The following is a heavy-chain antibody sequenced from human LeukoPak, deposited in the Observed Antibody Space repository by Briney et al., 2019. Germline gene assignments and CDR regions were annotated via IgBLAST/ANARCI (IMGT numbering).Heavy chain of an antibody. V-gene: IGHV1-69*13. CDR3: ARALISYGDYFTGYFDY. CDR1: GGTFSSYD. J-gene: IGHJ4*02. D-gene: IGHD4-17*01. CDR2: ITPMFGTA. Sequence: ASVKVSCKASGGTFSSYDISWVRQAPGQGLEWMGGITPMFGTANYAQKFQGRVTITADESTSTAYMELSSLRSEDTAVYYCARALISYGDYFTGYFDYWGQGTLVTVSS.